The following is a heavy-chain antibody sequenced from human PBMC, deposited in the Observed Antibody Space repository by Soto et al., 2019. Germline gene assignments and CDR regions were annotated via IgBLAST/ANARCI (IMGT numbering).Heavy chain of an antibody. V-gene: IGHV1-69*12. J-gene: IGHJ4*02. CDR2: IIPIFGTA. D-gene: IGHD3-10*01. Sequence: QVQLVQSGAEVKKPGSSVKVSCKASGGTFSSYAISWVRQAPGQGLEWMGGIIPIFGTANYAQKFQGRVTITADESTSTAYVELSSLRSEDTAVYYCARGLGYYYGSGSYKVPYYFDYWGQGTLVTVSS. CDR1: GGTFSSYA. CDR3: ARGLGYYYGSGSYKVPYYFDY.